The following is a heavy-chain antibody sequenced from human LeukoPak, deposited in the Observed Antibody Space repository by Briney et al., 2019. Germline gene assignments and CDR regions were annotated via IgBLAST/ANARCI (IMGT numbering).Heavy chain of an antibody. CDR2: ISWNSGSI. Sequence: GGSLRLSCAASGFTFDDYAMHWVRQAPGKGLEWVSGISWNSGSIGYADSVKGRFTISRDNAKNSLYLQMNSLRAEDTALYYCAKDTADSSSWPAYGMDVWGQGTTVTVSS. V-gene: IGHV3-9*01. D-gene: IGHD6-13*01. J-gene: IGHJ6*02. CDR1: GFTFDDYA. CDR3: AKDTADSSSWPAYGMDV.